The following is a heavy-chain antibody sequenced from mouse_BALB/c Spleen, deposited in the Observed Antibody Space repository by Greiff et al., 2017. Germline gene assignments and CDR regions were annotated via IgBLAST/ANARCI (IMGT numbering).Heavy chain of an antibody. CDR3: ARSPRSILAMDY. CDR1: GFTFSSFG. V-gene: IGHV5-17*02. CDR2: ISSGSSTI. D-gene: IGHD3-1*01. Sequence: EVKLMESGGGLVQPGGSRKLSCAASGFTFSSFGMHWVRQAPEKGLEWVAYISSGSSTIYYAATVKGRFTIARDNPKNTLFLQMTSLRSEDTAMYYCARSPRSILAMDYWGQGTSVTVSS. J-gene: IGHJ4*01.